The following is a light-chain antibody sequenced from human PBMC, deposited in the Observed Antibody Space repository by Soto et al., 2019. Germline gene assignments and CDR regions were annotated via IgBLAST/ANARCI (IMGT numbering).Light chain of an antibody. CDR1: QSVLYSSNNKNY. CDR2: WAS. CDR3: QQYYSTPT. J-gene: IGKJ4*01. V-gene: IGKV4-1*01. Sequence: EIVMTQSPATLSVSPGERATLSCRASQSVLYSSNNKNYLAWYQQKPGQPPKLLIYWASTRESGVPDRFSGSGSGTDFTLTISSLQAEDVAVYYCQQYYSTPTFGGGTKVEIK.